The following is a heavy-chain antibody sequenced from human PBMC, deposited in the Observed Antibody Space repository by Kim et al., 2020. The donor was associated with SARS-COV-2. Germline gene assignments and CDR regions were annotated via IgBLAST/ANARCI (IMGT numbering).Heavy chain of an antibody. CDR3: ARLDVGPSATMVRGVSDDY. CDR1: GYTFTSYA. J-gene: IGHJ4*02. D-gene: IGHD3-10*01. V-gene: IGHV1-3*01. Sequence: ASVKVSCKSSGYTFTSYAMHWVRQAPGQRLEWMGWINAGNGNTKYSQKFQGRVIITRDTSATTAYMEVSSLRSEDTAVYYCARLDVGPSATMVRGVSDDYWGQGTLVTVSS. CDR2: INAGNGNT.